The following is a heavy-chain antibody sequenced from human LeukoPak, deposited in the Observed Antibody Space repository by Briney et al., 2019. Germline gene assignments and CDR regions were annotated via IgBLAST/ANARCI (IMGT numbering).Heavy chain of an antibody. CDR1: GFSINTDGVG. CDR3: THSLRRGRCSGGSCYYFDY. Sequence: SGPTLVNPPQTLTLTCTCSGFSINTDGVGVGWIRQPPGKALEWLTLIFWDGDKLYNPSLKSRLTTPKATSENQVVLTMTNMDPVDTATYYCTHSLRRGRCSGGSCYYFDYWGQGALVTVSS. V-gene: IGHV2-5*02. CDR2: IFWDGDK. D-gene: IGHD2-15*01. J-gene: IGHJ4*02.